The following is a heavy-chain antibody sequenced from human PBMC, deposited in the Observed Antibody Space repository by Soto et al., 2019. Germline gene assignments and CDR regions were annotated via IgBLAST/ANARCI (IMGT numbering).Heavy chain of an antibody. V-gene: IGHV1-69*02. Sequence: SVKVSCKASGGTFSSYTISWVRQAPGQGLEWMGRIIPILGIANYAQKFQGRVTITADKSTSTAYMELSSLRSEDTAVYYCAMRLGQEYQLPGYYPYWGQGTLVTVSS. CDR3: AMRLGQEYQLPGYYPY. D-gene: IGHD2-2*01. CDR1: GGTFSSYT. CDR2: IIPILGIA. J-gene: IGHJ4*02.